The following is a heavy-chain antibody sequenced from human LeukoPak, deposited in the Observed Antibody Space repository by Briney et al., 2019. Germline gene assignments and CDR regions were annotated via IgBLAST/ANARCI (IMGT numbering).Heavy chain of an antibody. D-gene: IGHD2-2*01. Sequence: SVKASCKASGGTFSSYAISWVRQAPGQGLEWMGGIIPIFGTANYAQKFQGRVTITADESTSTAYMELSSLRSEDTAVYYCARVVVPAAILGLDMASWRENYYYYMDVWGKGTTVTVSS. V-gene: IGHV1-69*01. J-gene: IGHJ6*03. CDR1: GGTFSSYA. CDR3: ARVVVPAAILGLDMASWRENYYYYMDV. CDR2: IIPIFGTA.